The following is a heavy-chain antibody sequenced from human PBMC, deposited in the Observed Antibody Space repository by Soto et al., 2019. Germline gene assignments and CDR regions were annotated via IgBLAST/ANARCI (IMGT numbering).Heavy chain of an antibody. Sequence: GWSLRLSCASSVFTFSVYSMNWVRQAPGKGLEWVSSISSSSSYIYYADSVKGRFTISRDNAKNSLYLQMNSLRAEDTAVYYCARVSYYDSSGYPYYYGMDVWGQGTTVTVSS. CDR2: ISSSSSYI. V-gene: IGHV3-21*01. D-gene: IGHD3-22*01. J-gene: IGHJ6*02. CDR3: ARVSYYDSSGYPYYYGMDV. CDR1: VFTFSVYS.